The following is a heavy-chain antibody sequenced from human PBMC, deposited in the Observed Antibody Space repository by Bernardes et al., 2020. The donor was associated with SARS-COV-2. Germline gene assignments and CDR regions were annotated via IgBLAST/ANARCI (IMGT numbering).Heavy chain of an antibody. CDR3: AKGGHFSPFDY. V-gene: IGHV3-23*01. J-gene: IGHJ4*02. CDR1: GLTFSGFSTFSNFA. CDR2: IGGGRGDT. Sequence: GGSLRLSCAASGLTFSGFSTFSNFAMTWVRQAPGNGLEWVATIGGGRGDTFYADSVKGRFTISRDNSQNTVNLQMNSLRTEDTAVYYCAKGGHFSPFDYWGQGTLVTVSS.